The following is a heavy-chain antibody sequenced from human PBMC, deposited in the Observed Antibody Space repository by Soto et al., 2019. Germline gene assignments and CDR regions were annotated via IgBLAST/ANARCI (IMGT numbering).Heavy chain of an antibody. Sequence: SETLSLTCAVYGGSFSGNYWSWIRHPPGKGLEWIGEINHSGSTNYNPSLKSRVTISVDTSKNQFSLKLSSVTAADTAVYYCARAYCSGGSCWAWSSWFDPWGQGTLVTVS. J-gene: IGHJ5*02. CDR3: ARAYCSGGSCWAWSSWFDP. V-gene: IGHV4-34*01. D-gene: IGHD2-15*01. CDR2: INHSGST. CDR1: GGSFSGNY.